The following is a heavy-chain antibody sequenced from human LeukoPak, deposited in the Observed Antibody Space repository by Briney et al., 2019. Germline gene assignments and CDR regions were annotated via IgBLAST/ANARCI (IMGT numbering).Heavy chain of an antibody. D-gene: IGHD3-10*01. CDR3: AKPSGSYRGWFDP. Sequence: PGGSLRLSCAASGFTFSSYWMSWVRQAPGKGLEWVANIKQDGSEKYYVDSVKGRFTISRDNSKNTLFLQMNSLRAEDTAVYYCAKPSGSYRGWFDPWGQGTLVTVSS. CDR1: GFTFSSYW. J-gene: IGHJ5*02. CDR2: IKQDGSEK. V-gene: IGHV3-7*01.